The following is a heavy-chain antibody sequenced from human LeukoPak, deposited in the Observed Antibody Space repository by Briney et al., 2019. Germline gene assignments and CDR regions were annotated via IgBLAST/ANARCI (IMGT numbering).Heavy chain of an antibody. Sequence: SETLSLTCTVSGGSISSGGYYWSWIRQPPGKGLEWIGEINHSGSTNYNPSLKSRVTISVDTSKNQFSLKLSSVTAADTAVYYCARDYVDYSNSHYYYYYGMDVWGQGTTVTVSS. D-gene: IGHD4-11*01. CDR1: GGSISSGGYY. J-gene: IGHJ6*02. V-gene: IGHV4-39*07. CDR3: ARDYVDYSNSHYYYYYGMDV. CDR2: INHSGST.